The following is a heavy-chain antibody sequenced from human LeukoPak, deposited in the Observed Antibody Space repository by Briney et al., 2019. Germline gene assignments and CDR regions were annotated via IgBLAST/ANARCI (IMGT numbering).Heavy chain of an antibody. J-gene: IGHJ4*02. Sequence: SETLSLTCTVSGGSISSYYWSWIRQPAGKGLEWIGRIYTSGSTNYNPSLRSRVTMSVDTSKNQFSLKLSSVTAADTAVYYCASGWLRTQFDYWGQGTLVTVSS. CDR3: ASGWLRTQFDY. D-gene: IGHD5-12*01. CDR2: IYTSGST. V-gene: IGHV4-4*07. CDR1: GGSISSYY.